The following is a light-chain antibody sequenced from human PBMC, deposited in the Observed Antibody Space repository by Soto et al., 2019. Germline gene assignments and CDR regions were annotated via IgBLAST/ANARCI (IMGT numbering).Light chain of an antibody. CDR1: SSDIGAFDY. V-gene: IGLV2-14*01. J-gene: IGLJ1*01. CDR2: EVF. CDR3: SSYTSDRARV. Sequence: QSVLTQPASVSGSPRQSITISCTGTSSDIGAFDYVSWYQQHPGKAPRLLIYEVFNRPSGVSDRFSDSKSGITASLTISGLQAEDEADYYCSSYTSDRARVFGTGTKVTVL.